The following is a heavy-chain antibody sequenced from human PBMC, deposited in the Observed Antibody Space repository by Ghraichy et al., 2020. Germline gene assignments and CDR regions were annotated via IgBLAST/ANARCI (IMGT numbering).Heavy chain of an antibody. CDR2: IYYSGST. V-gene: IGHV4-59*01. D-gene: IGHD2-15*01. Sequence: SETLSLTCTVSGGSFSTYYWSWIRQPPGKGLEWIGYIYYSGSTNYNPSLKSRVTISVDTSKNQFSLKLSSVTAADTAVYYCARDSTLGHGGFDPWGQGTLVTVSS. CDR1: GGSFSTYY. CDR3: ARDSTLGHGGFDP. J-gene: IGHJ5*02.